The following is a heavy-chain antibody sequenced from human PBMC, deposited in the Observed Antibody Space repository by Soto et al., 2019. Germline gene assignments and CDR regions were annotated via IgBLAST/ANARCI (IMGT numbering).Heavy chain of an antibody. J-gene: IGHJ4*02. Sequence: EVQLLESGGGLVQPGGSLRLSCAASGFTFDIYVRSWVRQAPGKGLEWVSAITNNGASTYYADSVKGRFTISRDNSKNTLFLEINSLRDEDTAVYYCTKGGWFDYWGQGTLVTVSS. CDR1: GFTFDIYV. CDR3: TKGGWFDY. V-gene: IGHV3-23*01. CDR2: ITNNGAST.